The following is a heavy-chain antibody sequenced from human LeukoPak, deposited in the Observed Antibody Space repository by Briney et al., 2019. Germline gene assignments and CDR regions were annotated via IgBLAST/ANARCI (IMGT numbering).Heavy chain of an antibody. CDR2: ISGSGDST. V-gene: IGHV3-23*01. CDR1: GFTFSSYA. CDR3: AKAAYSSGWYEGAWYFDY. Sequence: GGSLRLSCAASGFTFSSYAMSWVRQAHGKGLEWVSGISGSGDSTNYADSVKGRFTISRDNSKNTLYLQMNSLRAEDTAVYYCAKAAYSSGWYEGAWYFDYWGQGTLVTVSS. J-gene: IGHJ4*02. D-gene: IGHD6-19*01.